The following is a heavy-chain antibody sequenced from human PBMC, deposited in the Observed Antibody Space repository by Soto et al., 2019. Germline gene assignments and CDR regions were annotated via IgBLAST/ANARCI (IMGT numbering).Heavy chain of an antibody. CDR1: GGSINSAGHS. V-gene: IGHV4-30-2*06. J-gene: IGHJ6*02. Sequence: SETLYITCTVSGGSINSAGHSWGWMRQSPGKGLEWIGYSYHSGSSYYNPSLQSRVTISVDRSKAQFYLTLTSVAAADTAVYYCARGHRLTTVPPYYYYGMDVWGQGTRVTGFS. CDR2: SYHSGSS. CDR3: ARGHRLTTVPPYYYYGMDV. D-gene: IGHD4-4*01.